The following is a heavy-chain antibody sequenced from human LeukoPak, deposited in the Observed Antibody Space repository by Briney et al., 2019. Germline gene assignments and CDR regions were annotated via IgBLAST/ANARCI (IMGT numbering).Heavy chain of an antibody. CDR3: ASWGSGRGDYAIDY. V-gene: IGHV3-66*01. Sequence: PGGSLRLSCAASGFTVSSNYMSWVRQAPGKGLEWVSVIYSGGSTYYADSVKGRFTISRDNSKNTLYLQMNSLRAEDTAVYYCASWGSGRGDYAIDYWGQGTLVTVSS. J-gene: IGHJ4*02. D-gene: IGHD4-17*01. CDR1: GFTVSSNY. CDR2: IYSGGST.